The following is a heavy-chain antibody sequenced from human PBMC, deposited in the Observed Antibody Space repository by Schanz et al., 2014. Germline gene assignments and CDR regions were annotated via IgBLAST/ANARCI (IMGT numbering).Heavy chain of an antibody. V-gene: IGHV3-15*05. J-gene: IGHJ4*02. CDR2: IKSKTEGGTL. CDR3: TTDKGGGSYYIS. CDR1: GFTFSNAW. Sequence: EVLLVESGGDLVKPGGSLRLSCAASGFTFSNAWMTWVRQAPGKGLEWVGRIKSKTEGGTLNYAAPARGRFTISRDDSKNTLYLQMNSLQTEDTAMYYCTTDKGGGSYYISWGQGTLVTVSS. D-gene: IGHD1-26*01.